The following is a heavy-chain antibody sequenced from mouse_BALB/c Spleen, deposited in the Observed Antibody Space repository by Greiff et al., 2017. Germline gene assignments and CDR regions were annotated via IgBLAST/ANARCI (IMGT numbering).Heavy chain of an antibody. CDR1: GYTFTSYW. CDR3: TRGVRRSPYFDY. J-gene: IGHJ2*01. Sequence: VQLQQPGAELVRPGASVKLSCKASGYTFTSYWINWVKQRPGQGLEWIGNIYPSDSYTNYNQKFKDKATLTVDKSSSTAYMQLSSPTSEDSAVYYCTRGVRRSPYFDYWGQGTTLTVSS. V-gene: IGHV1-69*02. CDR2: IYPSDSYT.